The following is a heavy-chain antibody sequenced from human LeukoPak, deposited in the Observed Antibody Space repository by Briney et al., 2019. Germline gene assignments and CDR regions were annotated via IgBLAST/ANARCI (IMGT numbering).Heavy chain of an antibody. CDR2: IYYSRST. CDR1: GGSISSSSYY. D-gene: IGHD5-12*01. CDR3: ARGGSSGYERFDY. V-gene: IGHV4-39*01. J-gene: IGHJ4*02. Sequence: SETLSLTCTVSGGSISSSSYYWGWIRQPPGKGLEWIGSIYYSRSTYYNPSLKSRVTISVDTSKNQFSLKLSSVTAADTAVYYCARGGSSGYERFDYWGQGTLVTVSS.